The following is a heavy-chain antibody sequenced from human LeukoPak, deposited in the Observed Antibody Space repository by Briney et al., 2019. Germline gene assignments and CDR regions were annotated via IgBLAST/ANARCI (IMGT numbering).Heavy chain of an antibody. CDR3: AKVGYCNTVTCYGWFDP. J-gene: IGHJ5*02. V-gene: IGHV4-39*07. Sequence: PSETLSLTCTVSGGSISSSSYYWGWIRQPPGKALEWIGSMYHSGSTYLNPSLKSRVTISVDTSKNQFSLKLTSLTAADMAVYYCAKVGYCNTVTCYGWFDPWGQGTLVTVSS. CDR2: MYHSGST. CDR1: GGSISSSSYY. D-gene: IGHD2/OR15-2a*01.